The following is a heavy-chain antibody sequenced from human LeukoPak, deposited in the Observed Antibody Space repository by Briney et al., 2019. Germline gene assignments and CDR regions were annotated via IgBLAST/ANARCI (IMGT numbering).Heavy chain of an antibody. CDR3: ASVKYPQYYYDSSGSEGAWFDP. D-gene: IGHD3-22*01. Sequence: GGSLRLSCAASGFSFSSYGMHWVRQAPGKGLEWVAFIRYDGSDKSYADSVKGRFTISRDNFENTLYLQMNSLRGEDTAVYYCASVKYPQYYYDSSGSEGAWFDPWGQGTLVTVSS. V-gene: IGHV3-30*02. CDR2: IRYDGSDK. J-gene: IGHJ5*02. CDR1: GFSFSSYG.